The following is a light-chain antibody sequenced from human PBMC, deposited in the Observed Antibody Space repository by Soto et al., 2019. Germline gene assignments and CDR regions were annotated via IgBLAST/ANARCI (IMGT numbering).Light chain of an antibody. Sequence: EIVMTQSPATLYVSPGERATLYCKASQRISSNLAWYQQKPGQPPRLLIYGASTRASGIPARFSGSGSGTEFTLTIRGLQSEDFALYYCQQYNIWPPYTFGQGTKLDIK. J-gene: IGKJ2*01. CDR3: QQYNIWPPYT. CDR1: QRISSN. CDR2: GAS. V-gene: IGKV3-15*01.